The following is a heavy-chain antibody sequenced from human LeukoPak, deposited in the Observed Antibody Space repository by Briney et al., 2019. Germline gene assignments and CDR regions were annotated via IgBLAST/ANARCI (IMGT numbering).Heavy chain of an antibody. CDR1: GGSFSGYY. Sequence: SETLSLTCAVYGGSFSGYYWSWIRQPPGKGLEWIGEINHSGSTNYNPSLKSRVTISVDTSKNQCSLKLSSVTAADTAVYYCARVGIAAAGRMSWFDPWGQGTLVTVSS. D-gene: IGHD6-13*01. CDR2: INHSGST. CDR3: ARVGIAAAGRMSWFDP. V-gene: IGHV4-34*01. J-gene: IGHJ5*02.